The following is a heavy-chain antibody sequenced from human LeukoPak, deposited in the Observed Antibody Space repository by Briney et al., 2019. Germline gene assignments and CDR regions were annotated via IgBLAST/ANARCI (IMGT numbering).Heavy chain of an antibody. CDR1: GGSISSYY. CDR3: AREVAAAGGHNWFDP. CDR2: IYYSGST. J-gene: IGHJ5*02. Sequence: SETLSLTCTVSGGSISSYYWSWIQQPPGKGLEWIGYIYYSGSTNYNPSLKSRVTISVDTSKNQFSLKLSSVTAADTAVYYCAREVAAAGGHNWFDPWGQGTLVTVSS. D-gene: IGHD6-13*01. V-gene: IGHV4-59*01.